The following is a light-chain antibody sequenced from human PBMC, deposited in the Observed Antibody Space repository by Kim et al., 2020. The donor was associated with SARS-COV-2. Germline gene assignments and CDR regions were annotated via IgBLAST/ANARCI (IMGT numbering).Light chain of an antibody. Sequence: QSVLTQPPSASGTPGQRVTISCSGSSSNIGSNYVYWYQQFPGTAPKFVIYRNSQRPSGVPERYSASKSGTSASLVISGLRSADEAVYYCAAWDDSLPAVVFGGGTQLTVL. V-gene: IGLV1-47*01. CDR2: RNS. CDR3: AAWDDSLPAVV. J-gene: IGLJ2*01. CDR1: SSNIGSNY.